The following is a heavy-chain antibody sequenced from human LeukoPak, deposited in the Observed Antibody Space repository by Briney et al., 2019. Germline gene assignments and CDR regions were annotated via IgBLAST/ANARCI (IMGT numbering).Heavy chain of an antibody. J-gene: IGHJ4*02. V-gene: IGHV3-48*01. CDR3: ANFGGDTSGYYYSLDY. D-gene: IGHD3-22*01. CDR1: GFTFSSYS. CDR2: ISSSSSTI. Sequence: GGSLRLSCAASGFTFSSYSKNWVRQAPGKGLEWVSYISSSSSTIYYADSVKGLFTISRDNAKNTLYLQMNSLRAEDTAVYYCANFGGDTSGYYYSLDYWGQGTLVTVSS.